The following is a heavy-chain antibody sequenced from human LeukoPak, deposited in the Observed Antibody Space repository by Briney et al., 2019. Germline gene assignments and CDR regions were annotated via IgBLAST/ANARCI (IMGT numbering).Heavy chain of an antibody. V-gene: IGHV5-10-1*01. CDR1: GYSFTSFW. J-gene: IGHJ4*02. CDR3: ASQPGYCSSTSCYEYY. D-gene: IGHD2-2*01. Sequence: GESLKISCKGSGYSFTSFWISWVGQTPGKGLEWMGKIDPSDSYTNYSPSFQGHVTISADKSVSTAYLQWSSLKASDTAMYYCASQPGYCSSTSCYEYYWGQGTLVTVSS. CDR2: IDPSDSYT.